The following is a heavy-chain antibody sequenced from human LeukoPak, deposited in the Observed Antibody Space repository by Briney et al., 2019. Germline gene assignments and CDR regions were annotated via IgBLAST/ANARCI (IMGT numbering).Heavy chain of an antibody. V-gene: IGHV4-39*07. Sequence: SETLSLTCTVSGGSISSNSHYWGWIRQPPGRDLEWIGSFHYSGTTSYNPSLKSRVTISVDTSQNQFSLKLSSVTAADTAVYYCARDGDGYNRRLGYWGQGTLVTVSS. CDR2: FHYSGTT. CDR3: ARDGDGYNRRLGY. CDR1: GGSISSNSHY. J-gene: IGHJ4*02. D-gene: IGHD5-24*01.